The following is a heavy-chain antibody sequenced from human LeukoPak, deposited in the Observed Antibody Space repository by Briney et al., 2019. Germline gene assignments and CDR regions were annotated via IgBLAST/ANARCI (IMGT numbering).Heavy chain of an antibody. CDR2: ITTYNGDK. D-gene: IGHD2-8*02. J-gene: IGHJ4*02. V-gene: IGHV1-18*01. CDR1: GYTLSGYG. CDR3: ERDFSTGVYYPRDY. Sequence: ASVKVSCKASGYTLSGYGISGLRQAPGQGLEWVGWITTYNGDKKYSQKFQGRVTMTTDTSTSTYYMVLKTLRSDDTGIYYCERDFSTGVYYPRDYWGQGPLVIVSA.